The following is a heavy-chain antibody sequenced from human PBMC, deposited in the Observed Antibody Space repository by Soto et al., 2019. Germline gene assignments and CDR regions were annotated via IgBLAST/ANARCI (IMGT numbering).Heavy chain of an antibody. CDR1: GFTFSSYS. D-gene: IGHD3-3*01. J-gene: IGHJ6*02. CDR3: ARDRYPPYYDRYGMDV. Sequence: EVQLVESGGGLVKPGGSLRLSCAASGFTFSSYSMNWVRQAPGKGLEWVSSISSSSSYIYYADSVKGRFTISRDNAKNSLYLQRNSLRAEDTAVYYCARDRYPPYYDRYGMDVWGQGTTVTVSS. V-gene: IGHV3-21*01. CDR2: ISSSSSYI.